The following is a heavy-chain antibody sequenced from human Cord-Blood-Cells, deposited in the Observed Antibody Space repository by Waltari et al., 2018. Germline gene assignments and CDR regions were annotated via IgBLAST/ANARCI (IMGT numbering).Heavy chain of an antibody. D-gene: IGHD1-26*01. CDR1: GFTFSSYW. Sequence: EVQLVESGGGLVQPGGSLRLSCAASGFTFSSYWMSWVRQAPGQGLGWVANIKQDGSEKYYVGFVEGRFTIPRNHGKDSMFLQMNSLRAEDTAVYYCARDRVGADAFDIWGQGTMVTVSS. CDR3: ARDRVGADAFDI. J-gene: IGHJ3*02. CDR2: IKQDGSEK. V-gene: IGHV3-7*01.